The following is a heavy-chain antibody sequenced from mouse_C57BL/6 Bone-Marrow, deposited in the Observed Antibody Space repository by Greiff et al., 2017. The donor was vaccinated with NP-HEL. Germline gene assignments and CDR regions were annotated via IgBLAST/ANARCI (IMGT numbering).Heavy chain of an antibody. CDR2: INPNNGGT. D-gene: IGHD2-4*01. J-gene: IGHJ3*01. CDR1: GYTFTDYN. V-gene: IGHV1-18*01. CDR3: ARTPLYYDYGAWFAY. Sequence: VQLQQSGPELVKPGASVKIPCKASGYTFTDYNMDWVKQSHGKSLEWIGDINPNNGGTIYNQKFKGKATLTVDKSSSTAYMELRSLTSEDTAVYYCARTPLYYDYGAWFAYWGQGTLVTVSA.